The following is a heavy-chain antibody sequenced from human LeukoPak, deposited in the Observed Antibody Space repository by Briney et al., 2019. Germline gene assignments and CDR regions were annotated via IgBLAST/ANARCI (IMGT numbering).Heavy chain of an antibody. J-gene: IGHJ4*02. V-gene: IGHV4-34*01. Sequence: PSETLCLTCAVYGGSFSGSYWSWIRQPPGKGLEWIGEINHSGSTNYNPSLKSRVTISVETSKNQFSLKLSSVTAADTAVYYCARGRRLLVRGSFDYWGQGTLATVSS. CDR2: INHSGST. D-gene: IGHD3-10*01. CDR1: GGSFSGSY. CDR3: ARGRRLLVRGSFDY.